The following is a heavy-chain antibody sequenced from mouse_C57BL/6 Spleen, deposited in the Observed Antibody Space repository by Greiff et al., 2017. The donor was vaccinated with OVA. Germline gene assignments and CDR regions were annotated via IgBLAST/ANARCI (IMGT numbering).Heavy chain of an antibody. Sequence: VQLQQSGAELVKPGASVKLSCTASGFNIKDYYMHWVKQRTEQGLEWIGRIDPEDGDTKYAPKFQGKATLTADTSSNTAYMQLSSLTSEDTAVYYCARWLGGYYAMDYWGQGTSVTVSS. J-gene: IGHJ4*01. V-gene: IGHV14-2*01. D-gene: IGHD3-3*01. CDR2: IDPEDGDT. CDR1: GFNIKDYY. CDR3: ARWLGGYYAMDY.